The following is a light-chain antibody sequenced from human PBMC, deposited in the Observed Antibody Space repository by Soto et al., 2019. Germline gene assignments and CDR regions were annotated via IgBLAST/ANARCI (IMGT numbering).Light chain of an antibody. Sequence: DFQMTQSSPTLSASVGDSVTISCWASQSINNWLAWYQQKPGKAPKVLIYDASNLESGVPSRFSGSGSGTEFTLTISSLQPDDFATYYCQQYNSYRYTFGQGTKVDIK. CDR1: QSINNW. CDR2: DAS. CDR3: QQYNSYRYT. V-gene: IGKV1-5*01. J-gene: IGKJ2*01.